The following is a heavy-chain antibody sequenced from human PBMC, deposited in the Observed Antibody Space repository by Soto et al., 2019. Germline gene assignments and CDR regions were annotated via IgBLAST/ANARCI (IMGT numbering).Heavy chain of an antibody. CDR3: AASIAARDKNWFDP. CDR1: GGSISSSSYY. J-gene: IGHJ5*02. CDR2: IYYSGST. D-gene: IGHD6-6*01. Sequence: SETLSLTCTVSGGSISSSSYYWGWIRQPPGKGLEWVGSIYYSGSTYYNPSLKSRVTMYVDTSKNQCSLKLGSVTAADTAVYYCAASIAARDKNWFDPWGQGTLVTVSS. V-gene: IGHV4-39*01.